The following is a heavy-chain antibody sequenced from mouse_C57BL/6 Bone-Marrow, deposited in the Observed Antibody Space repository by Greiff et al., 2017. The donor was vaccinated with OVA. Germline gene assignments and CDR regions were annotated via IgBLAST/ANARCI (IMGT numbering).Heavy chain of an antibody. CDR2: IDPSDSET. Sequence: LQQPGAELVRPGSSVKLSCKASGYTFTSYWMHWVKQRPIQGLEWIGNIDPSDSETHYNQKFKDKATLTVDKSSSTAYMQLSSLTSEDSAVYYCALFITTRDYWGQGTTLTVSS. CDR3: ALFITTRDY. CDR1: GYTFTSYW. D-gene: IGHD1-1*01. J-gene: IGHJ2*01. V-gene: IGHV1-52*01.